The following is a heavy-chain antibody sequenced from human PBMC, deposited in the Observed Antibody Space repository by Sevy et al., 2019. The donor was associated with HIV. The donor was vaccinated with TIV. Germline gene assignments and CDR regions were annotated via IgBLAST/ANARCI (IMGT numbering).Heavy chain of an antibody. CDR1: GFTFSNAW. Sequence: GGSLRLSCAASGFTFSNAWMSWVRQAPGKGLEWVGRIKSKTDGGTTDYAAPGKGRFTISRDDSKNTLYLQMNSLKTEDTAVYYCTTEPRPITIFGVVIIPFDYWGQGTLVTVSS. V-gene: IGHV3-15*01. D-gene: IGHD3-3*01. J-gene: IGHJ4*02. CDR2: IKSKTDGGTT. CDR3: TTEPRPITIFGVVIIPFDY.